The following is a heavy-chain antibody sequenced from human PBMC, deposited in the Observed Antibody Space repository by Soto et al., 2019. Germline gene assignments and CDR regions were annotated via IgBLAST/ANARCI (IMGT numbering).Heavy chain of an antibody. D-gene: IGHD2-2*01. CDR2: ISGSGGST. CDR1: GFTFSSYA. V-gene: IGHV3-23*01. Sequence: GGSLRLSCAASGFTFSSYAMSWVHQAPGKGLEWVSAISGSGGSTYYADSVKGRFTISSDNSKNTHYLQMISLRAEDTAVYYCAKAIVVPAAIYFDYWGQGTLVTVSS. J-gene: IGHJ4*02. CDR3: AKAIVVPAAIYFDY.